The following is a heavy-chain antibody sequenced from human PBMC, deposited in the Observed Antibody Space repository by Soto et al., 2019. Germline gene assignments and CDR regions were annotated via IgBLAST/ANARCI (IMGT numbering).Heavy chain of an antibody. CDR1: GDSVSSRGYY. CDR2: IYSSGGT. CDR3: ARPGKMTSNLY. V-gene: IGHV4-31*03. J-gene: IGHJ4*02. Sequence: PSETLSLTCSVSGDSVSSRGYYWTWIRQHPGKGLEWIGYIYSSGGTYYNPSLKSRVTMSADTSKNQFSLSLSSVTAADTAIYYCARPGKMTSNLYWGLGTLVTVSS. D-gene: IGHD3-10*01.